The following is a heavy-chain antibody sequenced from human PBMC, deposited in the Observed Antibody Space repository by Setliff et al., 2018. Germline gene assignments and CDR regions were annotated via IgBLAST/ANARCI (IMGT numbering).Heavy chain of an antibody. CDR3: AKETLYCSSTSCYFDYFDY. CDR1: GFTFSRYW. J-gene: IGHJ4*02. Sequence: GGSLTLSCAASGFTFSRYWMSWVRQAPGKGLEWVANIKQDGSEKYYVDSVKGRFTISRDNAKNSLYLQMNSLRAEDTAVYYCAKETLYCSSTSCYFDYFDYWGQGTLVTVSS. D-gene: IGHD2-2*01. CDR2: IKQDGSEK. V-gene: IGHV3-7*03.